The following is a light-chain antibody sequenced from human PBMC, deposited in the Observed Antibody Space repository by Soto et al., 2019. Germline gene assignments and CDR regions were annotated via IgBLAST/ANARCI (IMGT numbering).Light chain of an antibody. J-gene: IGKJ1*01. CDR1: QSISNW. CDR3: QQYNNYWT. Sequence: DIQMTQSPSTLPASVGDRVTITCRASQSISNWLAWYQQKPGKAPKVLIYKASRLESGVPSRFSGSGSGTEFTLTISSLQPDDFATYYCQQYNNYWTFGQGTKVETK. V-gene: IGKV1-5*03. CDR2: KAS.